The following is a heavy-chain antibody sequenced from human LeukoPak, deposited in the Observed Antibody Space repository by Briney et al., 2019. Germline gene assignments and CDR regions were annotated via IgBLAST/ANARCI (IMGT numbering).Heavy chain of an antibody. CDR1: GFTFDDYD. J-gene: IGHJ3*02. Sequence: GGSLRLFCEASGFTFDDYDMSWIRQAPARALEWVCDIKWTGGRTACADSVKVRFTISRDNPKNSLFLQMNSLIVQDSALYYCARVRSIAAPPPSYAFHIWVQGTMVTVSS. D-gene: IGHD6-13*01. V-gene: IGHV3-20*04. CDR3: ARVRSIAAPPPSYAFHI. CDR2: IKWTGGRT.